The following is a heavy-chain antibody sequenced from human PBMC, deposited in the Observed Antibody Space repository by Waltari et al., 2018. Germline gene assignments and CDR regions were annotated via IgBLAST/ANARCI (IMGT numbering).Heavy chain of an antibody. Sequence: QVQLQESGPGLVKPSQTLSLTCTVSGGPISSGSYYWSWIRQPAGKGLEWIGRIYTSGSTNYNPSLKSRVTISVDTSKNQFSLKLSSVTAADTAVYYCARGAAAGVYYYYYMDVWGKGTTVTVSS. CDR3: ARGAAAGVYYYYYMDV. V-gene: IGHV4-61*02. CDR2: IYTSGST. CDR1: GGPISSGSYY. J-gene: IGHJ6*03. D-gene: IGHD6-13*01.